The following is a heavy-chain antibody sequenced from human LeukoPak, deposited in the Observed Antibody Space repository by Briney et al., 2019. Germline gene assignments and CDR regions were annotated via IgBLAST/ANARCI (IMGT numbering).Heavy chain of an antibody. Sequence: PSETLSLTCTVSGASIRSGSNYYNWGWIRQPPGEGLEWIGSISYSGSTYYNPSLKSRVTLSVDASTNQFSLKLTSVTAADTAVYYCARRLTQYDCFDPWGQGILVTVSS. CDR3: ARRLTQYDCFDP. CDR1: GASIRSGSNYYN. V-gene: IGHV4-39*01. CDR2: ISYSGST. J-gene: IGHJ5*02. D-gene: IGHD2-2*01.